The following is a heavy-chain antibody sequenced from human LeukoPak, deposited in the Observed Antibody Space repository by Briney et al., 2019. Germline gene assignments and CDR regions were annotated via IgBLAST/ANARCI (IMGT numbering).Heavy chain of an antibody. CDR3: ARCSSGGSCYVVE. CDR2: IYYDGST. Sequence: SETLSLTCTVSGGSISTYYWSWIRQPPGKGLEWIGYIYYDGSTIYNPSLKSRVTISVGTSKNQFSLKLSSVTAADTAVYYCARCSSGGSCYVVEWGQGALVTVSS. J-gene: IGHJ4*02. D-gene: IGHD2-15*01. CDR1: GGSISTYY. V-gene: IGHV4-59*01.